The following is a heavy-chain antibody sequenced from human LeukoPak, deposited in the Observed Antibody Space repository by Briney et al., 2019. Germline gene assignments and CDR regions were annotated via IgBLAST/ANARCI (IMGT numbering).Heavy chain of an antibody. D-gene: IGHD2-21*02. Sequence: SETLSLTCAVYGGSFSGYYWAWIRQPPGKGLEWIGSIHYGGTTHYNPSLQSRVTISADTSKNQFALDLRSVTAADTAVYYCTRDIGDFVSDFWGQGTLVTVSS. CDR1: GGSFSGYY. CDR2: IHYGGTT. V-gene: IGHV4-34*01. CDR3: TRDIGDFVSDF. J-gene: IGHJ4*02.